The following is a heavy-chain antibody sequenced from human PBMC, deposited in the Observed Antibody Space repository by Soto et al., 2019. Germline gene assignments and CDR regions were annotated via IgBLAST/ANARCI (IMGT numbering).Heavy chain of an antibody. D-gene: IGHD4-4*01. CDR1: GYSFTSYW. V-gene: IGHV5-51*01. CDR3: ASRGGNSLDYYYGMDV. Sequence: LKISCKGSGYSFTSYWIGWVRQMPGKGLEWMGIIYPGDSDTRYSPSFQGQVTISADKSISTAYLQWSSLKASDTAMYYCASRGGNSLDYYYGMDVWGQGTTVTVSS. J-gene: IGHJ6*02. CDR2: IYPGDSDT.